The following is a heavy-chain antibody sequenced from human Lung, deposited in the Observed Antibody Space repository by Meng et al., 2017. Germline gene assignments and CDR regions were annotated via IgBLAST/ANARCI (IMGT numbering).Heavy chain of an antibody. Sequence: QLQQWGAGLLTPPSTRSLTCAVYGGSCSGYYWSWIRQPPGKGLEWIGEINHSGSTNYNPSLKSRVTISVDTSKNQFSLKLSSVTAADTAVYYCARPKQANWYFDLWGRGTLVTVSS. D-gene: IGHD1/OR15-1a*01. CDR2: INHSGST. V-gene: IGHV4-34*01. J-gene: IGHJ2*01. CDR1: GGSCSGYY. CDR3: ARPKQANWYFDL.